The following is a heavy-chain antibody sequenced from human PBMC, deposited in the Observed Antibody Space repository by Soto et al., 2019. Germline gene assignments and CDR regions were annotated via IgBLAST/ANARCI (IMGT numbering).Heavy chain of an antibody. V-gene: IGHV4-34*01. CDR2: INNVGGT. D-gene: IGHD2-15*01. CDR1: GGSFSGYY. J-gene: IGHJ6*03. Sequence: QVQLQQWGAGLLKPSETLSLTCAVYGGSFSGYYWSWIRQPQGKGRAWIGEINNVGGTNYNPALKSRVTISVDTSKNQFSLKLSSVTAADTAVYYCARGPRYCSGGSCYSWVAPHYYYYMDVWGKGTTVTVSS. CDR3: ARGPRYCSGGSCYSWVAPHYYYYMDV.